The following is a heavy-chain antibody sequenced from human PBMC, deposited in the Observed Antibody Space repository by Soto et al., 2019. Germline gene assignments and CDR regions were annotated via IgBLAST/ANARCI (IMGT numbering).Heavy chain of an antibody. Sequence: GGSLRLSCAASGFTFSGSSMHWVRQASGKGLEWVGRIRSKANSYATAYAASVKGRFTISRDDSKNTAYLQMNSLKTEDTAVYYCTSLVGATPLSAYGMDVWGQGTTLTVSS. CDR1: GFTFSGSS. D-gene: IGHD1-26*01. V-gene: IGHV3-73*01. CDR2: IRSKANSYAT. J-gene: IGHJ6*02. CDR3: TSLVGATPLSAYGMDV.